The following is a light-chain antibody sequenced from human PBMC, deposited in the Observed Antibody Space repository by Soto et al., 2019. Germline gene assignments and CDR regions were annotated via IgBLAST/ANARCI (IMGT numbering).Light chain of an antibody. CDR1: SSNIGAGYD. Sequence: QSVLTQPASVCGAPGQRVTISCTGSSSNIGAGYDVHWYQQLPGTAPKLLIYGNSNRPSGVPDRFSGSKSGTSASLAINGLQAEDEADYYSQSYDSSLSAPYVFGTGTKVTVL. V-gene: IGLV1-40*01. J-gene: IGLJ1*01. CDR2: GNS. CDR3: QSYDSSLSAPYV.